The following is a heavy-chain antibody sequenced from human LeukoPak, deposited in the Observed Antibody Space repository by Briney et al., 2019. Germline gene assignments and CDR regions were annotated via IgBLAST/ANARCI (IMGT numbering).Heavy chain of an antibody. Sequence: GGSLRLSCAASGFTFSSYAMHWVRQAPGKGLEWVAVISYDGSNKYYADSVKGRFTISRDNSKNTPYLQMNSLRAEDTAVYYCARDRSYYDFWSGYRRYYYGMDVWGQGTTVTVSS. V-gene: IGHV3-30-3*01. CDR1: GFTFSSYA. D-gene: IGHD3-3*01. CDR2: ISYDGSNK. J-gene: IGHJ6*02. CDR3: ARDRSYYDFWSGYRRYYYGMDV.